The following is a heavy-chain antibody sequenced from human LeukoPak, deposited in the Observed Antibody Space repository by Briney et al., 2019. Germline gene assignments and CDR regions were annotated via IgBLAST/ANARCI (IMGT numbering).Heavy chain of an antibody. CDR3: STTKGDYYDRFDY. CDR1: GFTFSNAW. J-gene: IGHJ4*02. CDR2: IKGNTDGGTT. D-gene: IGHD3-22*01. Sequence: GGSLRLSCAASGFTFSNAWMSWVRQAPGKGLEWVGRIKGNTDGGTTDYAAPVKGTFTNSRDDSKNTLYLQMNSLKTEGTAVYYCSTTKGDYYDRFDYWGQGTLVTVSS. V-gene: IGHV3-15*01.